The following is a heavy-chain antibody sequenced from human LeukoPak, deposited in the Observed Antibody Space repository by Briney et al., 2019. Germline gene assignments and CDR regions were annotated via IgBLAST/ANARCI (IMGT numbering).Heavy chain of an antibody. J-gene: IGHJ5*02. CDR3: AAVSGHYTLLDA. CDR2: VASDDGQR. V-gene: IGHV1-24*01. Sequence: GASVKVSCKISGYTLNDISVHWVRHPPRKGLEWMGGVASDDGQRVYAQRFRGRVTMTEDTSTSTAYMELSRLRSEDTAVYFCAAVSGHYTLLDAWGQGARVTVST. CDR1: GYTLNDIS. D-gene: IGHD4-11*01.